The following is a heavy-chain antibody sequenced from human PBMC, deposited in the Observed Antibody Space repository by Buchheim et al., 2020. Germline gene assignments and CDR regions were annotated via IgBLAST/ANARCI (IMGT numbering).Heavy chain of an antibody. D-gene: IGHD5-24*01. Sequence: QLLESGGGLVQPGTSLRLSCEASGFPFSSYAMSWVRHAPGKGLEWVAAVSGTGGSTFYADSVKGRFTISRDNSKNTFYLQMDSLRADDTAVYYCAKDSGYNFTGLDVWGQGTT. CDR1: GFPFSSYA. CDR3: AKDSGYNFTGLDV. V-gene: IGHV3-23*01. J-gene: IGHJ6*02. CDR2: VSGTGGST.